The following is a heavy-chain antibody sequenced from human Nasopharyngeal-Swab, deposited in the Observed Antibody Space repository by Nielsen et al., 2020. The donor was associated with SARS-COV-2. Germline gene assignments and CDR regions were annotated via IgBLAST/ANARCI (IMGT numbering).Heavy chain of an antibody. J-gene: IGHJ4*02. CDR2: IWYDGSNK. CDR3: ARERGAIAVAGNFDY. Sequence: GGSLRLSCAASGFTFSSYGIHWVRQAPGKGLEWVAVIWYDGSNKYYADSVKGRFTISRDNSKNTLYLQMNSLRAEDTAVYYCARERGAIAVAGNFDYWGQGTLVTVSS. D-gene: IGHD6-19*01. CDR1: GFTFSSYG. V-gene: IGHV3-33*01.